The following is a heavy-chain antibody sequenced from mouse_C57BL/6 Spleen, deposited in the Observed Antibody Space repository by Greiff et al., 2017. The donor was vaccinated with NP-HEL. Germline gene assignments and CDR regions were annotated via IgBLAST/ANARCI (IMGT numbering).Heavy chain of an antibody. D-gene: IGHD2-5*01. V-gene: IGHV1-69*01. Sequence: VKLQQPGAELVMPGASVKLSCKASGYTFTSYWMHWVKQRPGHGLEWIGEIDPSDSYTNYNQKFKGKSTLTVDKSSSTAYMQLSSLTSEDSAVYYCARRADYSNEGLYYFDYWGQGTTLTVSS. CDR2: IDPSDSYT. J-gene: IGHJ2*01. CDR1: GYTFTSYW. CDR3: ARRADYSNEGLYYFDY.